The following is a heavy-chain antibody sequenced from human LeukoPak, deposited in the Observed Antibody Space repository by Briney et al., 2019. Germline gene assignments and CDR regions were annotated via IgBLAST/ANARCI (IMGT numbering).Heavy chain of an antibody. CDR2: INPNSGGT. CDR1: GYTFTGYY. J-gene: IGHJ3*02. CDR3: ARDWRDSSGKFPNDAFDI. V-gene: IGHV1-2*02. Sequence: GASVKVSCKASGYTFTGYYMHRVRQAPGQGLEWMGWINPNSGGTNYAQKVQGRVTMTRDTSISTAYMELSRLRSDDTAVYYCARDWRDSSGKFPNDAFDIWGQGTVVTVSS. D-gene: IGHD3-22*01.